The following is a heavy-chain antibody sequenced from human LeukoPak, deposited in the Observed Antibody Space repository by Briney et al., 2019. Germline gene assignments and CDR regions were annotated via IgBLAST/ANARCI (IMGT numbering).Heavy chain of an antibody. CDR2: INHSGST. D-gene: IGHD3-9*01. Sequence: SETLSLTCAVYGGSFSGYYWSWIRQPPGKGLEWIGEINHSGSTNYNPSLKSRVTISVDTSKNQFSLKLSSVTAADTAVYYCASTTPASGRWVDVLRYFDGRIDAFDIWGQGTMVTVSS. CDR1: GGSFSGYY. CDR3: ASTTPASGRWVDVLRYFDGRIDAFDI. V-gene: IGHV4-34*01. J-gene: IGHJ3*02.